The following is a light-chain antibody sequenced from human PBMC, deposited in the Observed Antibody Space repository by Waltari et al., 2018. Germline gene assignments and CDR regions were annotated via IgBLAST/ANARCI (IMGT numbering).Light chain of an antibody. Sequence: QSVLTQPPSASGTPGQRVTISCSGSSSNIGPYYVYWYQQLPGPAPKLLVYRNNQWPSGVPDRFSGSKSGTSASLAISGRRSEDEADYYCATWDDSLTAWVFGGGTKLTVL. J-gene: IGLJ3*02. V-gene: IGLV1-47*01. CDR3: ATWDDSLTAWV. CDR1: SSNIGPYY. CDR2: RNN.